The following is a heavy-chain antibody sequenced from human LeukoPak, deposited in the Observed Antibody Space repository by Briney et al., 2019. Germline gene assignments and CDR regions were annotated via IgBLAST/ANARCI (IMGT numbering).Heavy chain of an antibody. Sequence: GGSLRLSCAGCRFTFSSYWMSWVRQAPGKGLEWVANIKQDGSEKYYVDSVKGRFTISRDNAKNSLYLQMNSRRAEDTAVYYCARAGYCSSTSCYYYYYYMDVWGKGTTVTVSS. J-gene: IGHJ6*03. CDR1: RFTFSSYW. D-gene: IGHD2-2*01. V-gene: IGHV3-7*01. CDR2: IKQDGSEK. CDR3: ARAGYCSSTSCYYYYYYMDV.